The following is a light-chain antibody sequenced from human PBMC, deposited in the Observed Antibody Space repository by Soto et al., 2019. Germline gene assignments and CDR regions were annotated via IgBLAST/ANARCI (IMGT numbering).Light chain of an antibody. J-gene: IGKJ5*01. CDR1: QAMNTY. CDR2: GAS. CDR3: QQLHSYPIT. V-gene: IGKV1-9*01. Sequence: DIRLTQSPSFLSPSVGDKVPISFPASQAMNTYIAWYQQRPGAAPKLLVYGASTLYTGVPSRFSGSEYGAVVNLTISSLQTGDFATYYCQQLHSYPITFGQGTRLEI.